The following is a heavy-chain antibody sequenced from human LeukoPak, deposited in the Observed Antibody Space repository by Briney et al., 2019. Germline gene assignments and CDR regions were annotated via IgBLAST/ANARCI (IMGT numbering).Heavy chain of an antibody. J-gene: IGHJ4*02. CDR2: INHSGST. D-gene: IGHD3-10*01. Sequence: PSETLSFTCAVYGGSFSGYYWSWIRQPPGKGLEWIGEINHSGSTNYNPSLKSRVTISVDTSKNQFSLKLSSVTAADTAVYYCARGGGRFGELLHPNYFDYWGQGTLVTVSS. CDR3: ARGGGRFGELLHPNYFDY. V-gene: IGHV4-34*01. CDR1: GGSFSGYY.